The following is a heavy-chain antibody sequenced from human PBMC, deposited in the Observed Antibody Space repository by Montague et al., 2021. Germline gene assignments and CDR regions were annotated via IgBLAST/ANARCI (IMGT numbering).Heavy chain of an antibody. CDR1: GDSINGWY. J-gene: IGHJ4*02. D-gene: IGHD3-22*01. CDR3: ARQGFYESGGFFI. CDR2: VFYSGAT. Sequence: SKTLSLTCSVSGDSINGWYWSWIRQPPGKGLEWIGSVFYSGATNYNPSLKSRVTMSADTSKYQVSLKVNSVTAADTAVYYCARQGFYESGGFFIWGLGTLVTVSS. V-gene: IGHV4-59*01.